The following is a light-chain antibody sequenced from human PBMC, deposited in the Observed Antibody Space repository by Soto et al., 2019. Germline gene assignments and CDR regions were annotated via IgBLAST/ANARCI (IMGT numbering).Light chain of an antibody. Sequence: DIQLTQTPSSVSASVGDRVTITCRASQGIGSWLAWYQHKPGKAPKLLIDGASTLQTGVPSRFSGSGSGTDFTLTISSLQPEDFATYYCQQAHSFPLTFGGGTTVEIK. V-gene: IGKV1-12*01. CDR2: GAS. CDR3: QQAHSFPLT. J-gene: IGKJ4*01. CDR1: QGIGSW.